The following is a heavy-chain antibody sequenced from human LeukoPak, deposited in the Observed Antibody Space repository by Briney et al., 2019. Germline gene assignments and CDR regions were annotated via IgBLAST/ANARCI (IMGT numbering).Heavy chain of an antibody. V-gene: IGHV4-59*01. J-gene: IGHJ4*02. D-gene: IGHD3-10*01. Sequence: PSENLSLTCTVSGGSISSYYWSWIRQPPGKGLEWIGYIYYSGSTNYNPSLKSRVTISVDTSKNQFSLKLSSVTAADTAVYYCARDLGVLTFDYWGQGTLVTVSS. CDR2: IYYSGST. CDR1: GGSISSYY. CDR3: ARDLGVLTFDY.